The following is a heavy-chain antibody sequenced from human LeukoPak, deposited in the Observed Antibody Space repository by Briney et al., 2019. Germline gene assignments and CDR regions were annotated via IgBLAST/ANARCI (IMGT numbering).Heavy chain of an antibody. CDR1: GFTFDDYA. Sequence: GGSLRLSCAASGFTFDDYAMHWVRQAPGKGLEWVSLISWDGGSTYYADSVKGRFTISRDNSKNSLYLQMNSLRAEDTALYYCAKPLGGSSWYYMDVWGKGTTVTVSS. D-gene: IGHD6-13*01. V-gene: IGHV3-43D*03. CDR2: ISWDGGST. J-gene: IGHJ6*03. CDR3: AKPLGGSSWYYMDV.